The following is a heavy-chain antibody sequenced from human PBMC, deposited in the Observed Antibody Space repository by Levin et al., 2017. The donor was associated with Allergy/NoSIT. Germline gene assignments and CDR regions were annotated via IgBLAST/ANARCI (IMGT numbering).Heavy chain of an antibody. CDR3: ARAIRTVRETLSFDS. V-gene: IGHV4-59*02. CDR1: GGSVSGYH. D-gene: IGHD1-14*01. Sequence: SQTLSLTCTVSGGSVSGYHWSWIRQSPGKGLEFIAYIYYTGRVTYNPSLKSRVTLSVDTSRNQFSLKMTSVTAADTAIYYCARAIRTVRETLSFDSWGQGILVTVSP. CDR2: IYYTGRV. J-gene: IGHJ5*01.